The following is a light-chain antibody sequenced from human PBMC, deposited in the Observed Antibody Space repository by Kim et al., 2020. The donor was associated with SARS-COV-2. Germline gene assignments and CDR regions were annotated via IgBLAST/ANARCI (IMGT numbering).Light chain of an antibody. V-gene: IGKV3-20*01. CDR2: GAS. CDR3: QQFYILPWT. CDR1: QTFSSNY. Sequence: VLTQSPATLSLSPGERATLSCRASQTFSSNYLAWYQQRPGQAPRLLIYGASNRATGVPDRFSGSGSGTDFTLTISRLEPEDFVVCFCQQFYILPWTFGRGTKVDIK. J-gene: IGKJ1*01.